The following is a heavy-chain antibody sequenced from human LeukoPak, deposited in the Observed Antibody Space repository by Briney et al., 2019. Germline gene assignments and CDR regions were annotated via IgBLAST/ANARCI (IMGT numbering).Heavy chain of an antibody. D-gene: IGHD2-15*01. Sequence: SETLSLTCTVSGGSISSGSYYWSWIRQPAGKGLEWIGRIYTSGSTNYNPSLKSRVTISVDTSKNQFSLKLSSVTAADTAVYYCARDLYSLRAFDIWGQGTMVTVSS. CDR3: ARDLYSLRAFDI. J-gene: IGHJ3*02. CDR2: IYTSGST. CDR1: GGSISSGSYY. V-gene: IGHV4-61*02.